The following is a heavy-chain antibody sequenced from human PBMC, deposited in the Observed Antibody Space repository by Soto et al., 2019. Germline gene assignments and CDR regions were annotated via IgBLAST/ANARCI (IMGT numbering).Heavy chain of an antibody. J-gene: IGHJ6*02. CDR1: GGTFSSYA. D-gene: IGHD5-12*01. V-gene: IGHV1-69*01. CDR2: IIPIFGTA. Sequence: QVQLVQSGAEVKKPGSSVKVSCKASGGTFSSYAISWVRQAPGQGLEWMGGIIPIFGTANYAQKFQGRVTITADESTSTAYMVLSSLRSEDTAVYYCARSGSNGYYYYYCGMDVWGQGTTVTVSS. CDR3: ARSGSNGYYYYYCGMDV.